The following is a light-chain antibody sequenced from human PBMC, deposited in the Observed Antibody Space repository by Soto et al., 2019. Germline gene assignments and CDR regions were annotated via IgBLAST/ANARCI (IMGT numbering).Light chain of an antibody. CDR3: QQYYTYPRT. CDR2: AAS. V-gene: IGKV1-8*01. Sequence: AIRMTQSPSSLSASIGDRVTITCRASQGIGTYLAWYQQKPGKAPNLPIYAASILESGVPSRFSGSGSGSDFTLTISNLQSEDFATYYCQQYYTYPRTFGQGTKVEIK. J-gene: IGKJ1*01. CDR1: QGIGTY.